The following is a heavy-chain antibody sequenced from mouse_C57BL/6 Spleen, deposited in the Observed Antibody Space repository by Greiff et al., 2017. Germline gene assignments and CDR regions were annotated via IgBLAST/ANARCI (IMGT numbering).Heavy chain of an antibody. CDR3: VIYDYALAY. V-gene: IGHV1-61*01. CDR1: GYTFTSYW. CDR2: IYPSDGDT. Sequence: QVQLQQPGAELVRPGASVKLSCKASGYTFTSYWMDWVKQRPGQGLEWIGNIYPSDGDTNYNQKFKDKATLTVDKSSSTAYMQLSSLTSEDSAVYYCVIYDYALAYWGQGTLVTVSA. D-gene: IGHD2-4*01. J-gene: IGHJ3*01.